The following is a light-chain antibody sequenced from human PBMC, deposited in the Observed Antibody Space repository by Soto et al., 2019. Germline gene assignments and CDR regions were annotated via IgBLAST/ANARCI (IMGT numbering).Light chain of an antibody. CDR3: QPCNSYCGT. CDR2: KAS. V-gene: IGKV1-5*03. CDR1: QTIGNW. J-gene: IGKJ4*02. Sequence: DIQMTQSPSTLSASVGDRVTITCRASQTIGNWLAWYQQKPGKTPKLLIYKASSLESGVPSRFSGSGSGTEFTLTISSLQPDDFATYYCQPCNSYCGTFGRGTKVEIK.